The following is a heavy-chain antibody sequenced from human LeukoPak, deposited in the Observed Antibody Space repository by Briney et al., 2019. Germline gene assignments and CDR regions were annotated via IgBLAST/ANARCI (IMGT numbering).Heavy chain of an antibody. V-gene: IGHV1-69*13. CDR3: ARGGSGYYYHYYYYMDV. CDR1: GGTFRNYT. CDR2: ITPIFGTT. J-gene: IGHJ6*03. D-gene: IGHD3-22*01. Sequence: SVKVSCKPSGGTFRNYTITWVRQVPGQGLEWMGGITPIFGTTTYAQKFQGRLAISADGSTGTAYMELSSLRSEDTAVYYCARGGSGYYYHYYYYMDVWGKGTTVTVSS.